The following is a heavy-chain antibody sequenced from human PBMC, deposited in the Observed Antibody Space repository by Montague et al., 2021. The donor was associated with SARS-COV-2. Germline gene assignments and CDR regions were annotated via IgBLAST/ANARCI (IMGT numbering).Heavy chain of an antibody. Sequence: RIYYGGSTTYNPSLKSRVTISVDPSRNQFSLKLSSVTAADTALSYCARDMRMVAKVVAVVEAVVDGVDIWGQGTMVTVSS. D-gene: IGHD2-15*01. CDR3: ARDMRMVAKVVAVVEAVVDGVDI. J-gene: IGHJ3*02. V-gene: IGHV4-39*07. CDR2: IYYGGST.